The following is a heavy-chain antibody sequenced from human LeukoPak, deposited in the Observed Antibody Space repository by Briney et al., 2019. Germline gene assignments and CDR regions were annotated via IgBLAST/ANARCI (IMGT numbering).Heavy chain of an antibody. CDR3: AKDRNEVSASWPSG. CDR1: GFTFSRYG. V-gene: IGHV3-30*18. J-gene: IGHJ4*02. D-gene: IGHD2-2*01. CDR2: IPYDGGNK. Sequence: PGGSLRLSCAGSGFTFSRYGMHWVRQAPGKGLEGVALIPYDGGNKYYADSVKGRFTISRDNSKNTLYLQMNSLRVEDAAVYYCAKDRNEVSASWPSGWGQGTLVTVSS.